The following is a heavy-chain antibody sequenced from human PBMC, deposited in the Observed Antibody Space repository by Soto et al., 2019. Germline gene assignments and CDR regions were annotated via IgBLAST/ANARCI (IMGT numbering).Heavy chain of an antibody. V-gene: IGHV3-9*01. D-gene: IGHD6-6*01. CDR3: AKDLRRGQPARPPLFDY. CDR2: ISWNSGSI. CDR1: GFTFDDYA. Sequence: EVQLVESGGGLVQPGGSLRLSCAPPGFTFDDYAMHWVRQAPGKGLEWVSGISWNSGSIGYADSVKGRFTISRDNAKNSLYRQMNSLRAEDTALYYCAKDLRRGQPARPPLFDYWGQGTLVTVSS. J-gene: IGHJ4*02.